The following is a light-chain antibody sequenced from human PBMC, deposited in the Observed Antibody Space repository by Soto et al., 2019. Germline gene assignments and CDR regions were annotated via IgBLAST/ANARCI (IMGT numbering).Light chain of an antibody. Sequence: LTQPPSVSGSPGQSVTISCTGTSTDFVSYNRVSWYQQPPGTAPKLIIYEASNRPSGVPDRFSGSKSGNTASLTISGLQAADEADYYCSLYKSENTYVFGTGTKVTVL. CDR2: EAS. V-gene: IGLV2-18*01. CDR1: STDFVSYNR. CDR3: SLYKSENTYV. J-gene: IGLJ1*01.